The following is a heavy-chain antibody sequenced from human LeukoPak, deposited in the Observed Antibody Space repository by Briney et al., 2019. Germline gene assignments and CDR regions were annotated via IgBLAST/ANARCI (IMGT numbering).Heavy chain of an antibody. J-gene: IGHJ5*02. CDR1: GFTFSSYA. D-gene: IGHD4-17*01. CDR3: ASEPTYGDYVDNWFDP. CDR2: ISSSGSTI. V-gene: IGHV3-11*01. Sequence: GGSLRLSCAASGFTFSSYAMSWIRQAPGKGLEWVSYISSSGSTIYYADSVKGRFTISRDNAKNSLYLQMNSLRAEDTAVYYCASEPTYGDYVDNWFDPWGQGTLVTVSS.